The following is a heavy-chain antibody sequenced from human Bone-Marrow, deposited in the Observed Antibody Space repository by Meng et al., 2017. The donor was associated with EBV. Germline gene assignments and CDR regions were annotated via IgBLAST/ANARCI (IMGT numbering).Heavy chain of an antibody. V-gene: IGHV4-39*01. J-gene: IGHJ4*02. CDR3: AVVQGVTIAKIAF. CDR1: GGSLTTDPYY. Sequence: QLQLQESGPGLVKPSXXXXLXXTVSGGSLTTDPYYWSWIRQSPGKRLEWLGSIYYSGSTYYNPSLKRRVTLSVDRSMDQFSLRLGSVTAADTAVYYCAVVQGVTIAKIAFWGRGTLVTVSS. CDR2: IYYSGST. D-gene: IGHD3-10*01.